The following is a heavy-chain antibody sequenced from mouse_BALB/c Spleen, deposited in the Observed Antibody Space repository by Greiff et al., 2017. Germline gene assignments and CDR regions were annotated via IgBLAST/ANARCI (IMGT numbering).Heavy chain of an antibody. CDR2: ISYSGST. D-gene: IGHD1-1*01. Sequence: EVKLQESGPSLVKPSQTLSLTCSVTGDSITSGYWNWIRKFPGNKLEYMGYISYSGSTYYNPSLKSRISITRDTSKNQYYLQLNSVTTEDTATYYCARSGGYGTRGFAYWGQGTLVTVSA. J-gene: IGHJ3*01. CDR1: GDSITSGY. V-gene: IGHV3-8*02. CDR3: ARSGGYGTRGFAY.